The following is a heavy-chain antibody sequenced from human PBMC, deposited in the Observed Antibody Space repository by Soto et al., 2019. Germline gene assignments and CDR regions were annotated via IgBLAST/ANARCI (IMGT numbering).Heavy chain of an antibody. D-gene: IGHD3-22*01. CDR3: GRLDSSYYFDY. CDR2: IYPGDSDT. V-gene: IGHV5-51*01. CDR1: GYSFTTYW. J-gene: IGHJ4*02. Sequence: VGSVKISCNGSGYSFTTYWIGWVRQMPGKGLEWMGIIYPGDSDTRYSPSFQGQVTISAEKSISTAYLQWSSLKASDTAMYYCGRLDSSYYFDYWGQGTLVTVSS.